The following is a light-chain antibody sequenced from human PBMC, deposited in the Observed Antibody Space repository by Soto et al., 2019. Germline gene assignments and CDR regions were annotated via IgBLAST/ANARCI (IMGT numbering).Light chain of an antibody. Sequence: SYELTQPSSLSVSPGQTASITCSGDQLGNKYVCWYQQKPGQSPVLVIYQDSRRPSGIPERFSGSNSGDTATLTISGTQAMDEADYYCQAWDTNTAIFGGGTKLTVL. V-gene: IGLV3-1*01. CDR2: QDS. CDR1: QLGNKY. J-gene: IGLJ2*01. CDR3: QAWDTNTAI.